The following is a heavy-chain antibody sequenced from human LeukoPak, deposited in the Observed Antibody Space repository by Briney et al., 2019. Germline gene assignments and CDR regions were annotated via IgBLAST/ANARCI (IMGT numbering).Heavy chain of an antibody. J-gene: IGHJ2*01. CDR1: GGSISSGNYY. D-gene: IGHD4-23*01. V-gene: IGHV4-61*02. CDR3: AREGGDYGGNSQFWYFDL. CDR2: IYTSGST. Sequence: SETLSLTCTVSGGSISSGNYYWSWIRQPAGKGLEWIGRIYTSGSTNYNPSLKSRVTISVATSKNQFSLKLTSVTAADTAVYYCAREGGDYGGNSQFWYFDLWGRGTLVTVSS.